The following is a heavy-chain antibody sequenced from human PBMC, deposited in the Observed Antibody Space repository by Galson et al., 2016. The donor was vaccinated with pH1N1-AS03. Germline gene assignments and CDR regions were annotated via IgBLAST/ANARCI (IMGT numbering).Heavy chain of an antibody. CDR1: GYSFTSHW. J-gene: IGHJ5*01. V-gene: IGHV5-10-1*01. CDR3: ASNTYSTRWSFLLVS. Sequence: QSGAEVKKPGESLRISCKASGYSFTSHWITWVRQMPGKGLEWMGKIDPYDSQTNYSPSFQGHITFSVDTSITTAYLQWSSLKASDTAIYYCASNTYSTRWSFLLVSWGQGSLVTVSS. D-gene: IGHD6-13*01. CDR2: IDPYDSQT.